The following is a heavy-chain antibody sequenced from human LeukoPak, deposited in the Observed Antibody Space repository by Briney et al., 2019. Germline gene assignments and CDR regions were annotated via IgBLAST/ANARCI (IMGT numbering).Heavy chain of an antibody. CDR2: INPSGGST. V-gene: IGHV1-46*01. J-gene: IGHJ4*02. D-gene: IGHD3-22*01. CDR3: AREPYYYDSSGYYSVYYFDY. CDR1: GYTFTTYH. Sequence: ASVKVSCKASGYTFTTYHMHWVRHAPGQGLEWMGIINPSGGSTSYAQKFQGRVTMTRDTSTSTAYMELSSLRSEDTAVYYCAREPYYYDSSGYYSVYYFDYWGQGTLVTVSS.